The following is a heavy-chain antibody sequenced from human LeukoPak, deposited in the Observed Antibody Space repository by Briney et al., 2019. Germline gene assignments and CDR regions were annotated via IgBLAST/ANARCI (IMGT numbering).Heavy chain of an antibody. CDR3: ARDQGNGCFDP. V-gene: IGHV3-7*01. CDR2: MNEDGTEK. J-gene: IGHJ5*02. CDR1: GFTFNTYW. Sequence: GGSLRLSCAASGFTFNTYWMNWVRQAPGERLEWVASMNEDGTEKYYVDSVKGRFTISRDNAKDSLYLQMDSLRAEDTAVYYCARDQGNGCFDPWGQGSLVTVSS. D-gene: IGHD1-1*01.